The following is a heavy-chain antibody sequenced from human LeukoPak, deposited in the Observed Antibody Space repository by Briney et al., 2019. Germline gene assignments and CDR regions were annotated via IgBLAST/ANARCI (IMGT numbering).Heavy chain of an antibody. CDR1: GFTFDDYG. D-gene: IGHD5-12*01. CDR3: AREEGPYSGYGWTYFDY. CDR2: INWNGGST. Sequence: GGSLRLSCAASGFTFDDYGMSWVRQAPGKGLEWVSGINWNGGSTGYADSVKGRFTISRDNAKNSLYLQMNSLRAEDTALYYCAREEGPYSGYGWTYFDYWGQGTLVTVSS. J-gene: IGHJ4*02. V-gene: IGHV3-20*04.